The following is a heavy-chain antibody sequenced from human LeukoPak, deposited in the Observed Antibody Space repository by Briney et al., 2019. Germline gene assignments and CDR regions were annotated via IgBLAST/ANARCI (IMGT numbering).Heavy chain of an antibody. CDR3: TRDGIAAAGTLDY. V-gene: IGHV3-33*01. D-gene: IGHD6-13*01. CDR2: IWYDGSNK. J-gene: IGHJ4*02. CDR1: GFTFSSYG. Sequence: GSLRLSCAASGFTFSSYGMHWVRQAPGKGLEWVAVIWYDGSNKYYADSVKGRFTISRDNSKNTLYLQMNSLRAEDTAVYYCTRDGIAAAGTLDYWGQRTLVTVSS.